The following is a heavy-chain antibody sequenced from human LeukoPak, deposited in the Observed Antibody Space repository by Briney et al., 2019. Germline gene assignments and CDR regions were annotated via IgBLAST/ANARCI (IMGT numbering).Heavy chain of an antibody. D-gene: IGHD5-18*01. Sequence: GGSLRLSCAASGFTFDNYGMSWVRQVPGKGLEWVSSINANGGSTAYADSVRGRFTISRDNAKNSLYLQMNSLRAEDMALYYCAKATGSQLWSIFDYWGQGTLVTVSS. CDR3: AKATGSQLWSIFDY. J-gene: IGHJ4*02. V-gene: IGHV3-20*04. CDR2: INANGGST. CDR1: GFTFDNYG.